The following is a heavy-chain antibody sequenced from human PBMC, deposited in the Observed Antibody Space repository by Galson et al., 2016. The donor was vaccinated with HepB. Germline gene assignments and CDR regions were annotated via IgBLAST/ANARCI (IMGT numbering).Heavy chain of an antibody. J-gene: IGHJ6*03. CDR2: VYYSGST. D-gene: IGHD1-1*01. V-gene: IGHV4-39*01. CDR1: GGSISRSSYY. Sequence: SETLSLTCTVSGGSISRSSYYWGWIRQPPGKGLEWIGSVYYSGSTYYKLSRKSRVTISVDTSKDQFSLKLSSVTAAETAGYYCARHEISDNTAMDVWGTGTTVTVSS. CDR3: ARHEISDNTAMDV.